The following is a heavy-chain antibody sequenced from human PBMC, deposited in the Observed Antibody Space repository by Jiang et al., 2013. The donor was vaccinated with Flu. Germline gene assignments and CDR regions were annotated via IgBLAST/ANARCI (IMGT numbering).Heavy chain of an antibody. CDR1: GYTFSNYG. CDR2: ISVYNGHT. D-gene: IGHD3-22*01. J-gene: IGHJ6*04. CDR3: ARDLTEYDSSGYYFYYNGRDV. Sequence: GAEVKKPGASVILSCKASGYTFSNYGINWVRQAPGQGLEWMGWISVYNGHTNYAQKLQGRVTMTTDTSTSTAYVELRSLRSDDTAVYYCARDLTEYDSSGYYFYYNGRDVWGKGTTVTV. V-gene: IGHV1-18*01.